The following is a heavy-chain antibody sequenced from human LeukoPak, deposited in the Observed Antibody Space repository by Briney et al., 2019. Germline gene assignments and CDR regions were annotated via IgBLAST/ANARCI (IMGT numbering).Heavy chain of an antibody. D-gene: IGHD4-17*01. Sequence: GRSLRLSCAAPGFTLDSYGMHWVRQAPGKGLEWVAVIWYDGGNKYYADSVKGRFTISRDNSKNTLFLQMNSLRAEDTAVYYCARDRRYGEGIDYWGQGTLVTVSS. J-gene: IGHJ4*02. CDR2: IWYDGGNK. CDR1: GFTLDSYG. V-gene: IGHV3-33*01. CDR3: ARDRRYGEGIDY.